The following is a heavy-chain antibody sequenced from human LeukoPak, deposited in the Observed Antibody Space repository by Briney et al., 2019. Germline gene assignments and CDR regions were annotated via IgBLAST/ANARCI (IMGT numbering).Heavy chain of an antibody. CDR3: ARGVNWIDP. CDR2: LSYSGTS. V-gene: IGHV4-59*01. Sequence: PSETPSLTCTVSGDSISSYYWSWIRQPPGKGLEWIGYLSYSGTSNYNPSLKSRLTISIDTSNNQFSLKLTSVTAADTAVYFCARGVNWIDPWGQGTLVTVSS. D-gene: IGHD6-6*01. J-gene: IGHJ5*02. CDR1: GDSISSYY.